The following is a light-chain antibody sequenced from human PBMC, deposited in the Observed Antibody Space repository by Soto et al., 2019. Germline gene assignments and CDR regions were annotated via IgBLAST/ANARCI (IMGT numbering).Light chain of an antibody. J-gene: IGLJ2*01. CDR1: SSDVGGYNY. CDR2: EVS. Sequence: QTVVTQPASVSGSPGQSITISCTGTSSDVGGYNYVSWYQQHPGKAPKLMIYEVSNRPSGVSNRFSGSKSGNTASLTISGLQAEDEADYYCSSYTSSSTLDVVFGGGTKRPS. V-gene: IGLV2-14*01. CDR3: SSYTSSSTLDVV.